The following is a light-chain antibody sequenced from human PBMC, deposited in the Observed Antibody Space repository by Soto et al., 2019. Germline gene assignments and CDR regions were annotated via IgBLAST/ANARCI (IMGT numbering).Light chain of an antibody. CDR3: QQYGTPPLS. CDR2: GAS. Sequence: EIVLTQSPGTLSLSPGERATLSCRASQSVSSSYLAWYQQKPGQAPRLLIYGASSRATGIPDRFSGSGSGTDFTLTISRREPEDFAVFYCQQYGTPPLSFGGGTKVNIK. CDR1: QSVSSSY. V-gene: IGKV3-20*01. J-gene: IGKJ4*01.